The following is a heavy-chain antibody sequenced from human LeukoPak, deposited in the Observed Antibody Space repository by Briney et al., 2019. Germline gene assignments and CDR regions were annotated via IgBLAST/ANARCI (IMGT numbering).Heavy chain of an antibody. D-gene: IGHD3-22*01. CDR2: IYHSGST. Sequence: SETLSLTCAVSGGSISSSNWRSWVRQPPGKGLEWIGEIYHSGSTNYNPSLKSRVTISVDKSKNQFSLKLSSVTAADTAVYYCASAREYYYDSSGYYYDYWGQGTLVTVSS. CDR3: ASAREYYYDSSGYYYDY. CDR1: GGSISSSNW. J-gene: IGHJ4*02. V-gene: IGHV4-4*02.